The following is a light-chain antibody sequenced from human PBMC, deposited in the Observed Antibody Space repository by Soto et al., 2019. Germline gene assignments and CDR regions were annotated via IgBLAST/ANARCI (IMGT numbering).Light chain of an antibody. CDR1: QRITTY. J-gene: IGKJ2*01. Sequence: IHMTQSPSSLSASVGERITVTCRASQRITTYVNWYQLKPGEAPKLLISTSGTLQRGVPSRFSGSGSGTDFTLTISGLQPADFATYFCQQTYSTPYTFGQGTRLEIK. V-gene: IGKV1-39*01. CDR3: QQTYSTPYT. CDR2: TSG.